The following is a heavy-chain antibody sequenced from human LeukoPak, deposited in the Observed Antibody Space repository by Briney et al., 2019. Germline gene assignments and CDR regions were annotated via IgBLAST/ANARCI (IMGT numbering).Heavy chain of an antibody. J-gene: IGHJ4*02. CDR2: LYTGGDT. Sequence: RGSLRLSCAVSGFSVSAHYMSWVRQAPGKGLECVSFLYTGGDTYYADSVKGRFTISRDNSKNTLYLQMNGLRAEDTAVYYCARGPGSRGIFDYWGQGTLVTVSS. D-gene: IGHD3-10*01. V-gene: IGHV3-53*01. CDR1: GFSVSAHY. CDR3: ARGPGSRGIFDY.